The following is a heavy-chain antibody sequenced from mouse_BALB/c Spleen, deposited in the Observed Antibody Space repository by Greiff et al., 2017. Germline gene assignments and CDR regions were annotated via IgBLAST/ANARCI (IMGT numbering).Heavy chain of an antibody. J-gene: IGHJ2*01. Sequence: QVQLQQPGAELVKPGASVKLSCKASGYTFTSYWMHWVKQRPGQGLEWIGEIDPSDSYTNYNQKFKGKATLTVDKSSSTAYMQLSSLTSEDSAVYYCARELTGDYFDYWGQGTTLTVSS. CDR1: GYTFTSYW. CDR3: ARELTGDYFDY. D-gene: IGHD4-1*01. V-gene: IGHV1-69*02. CDR2: IDPSDSYT.